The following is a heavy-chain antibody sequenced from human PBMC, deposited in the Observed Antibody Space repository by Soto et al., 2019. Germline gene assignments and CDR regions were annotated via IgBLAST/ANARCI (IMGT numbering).Heavy chain of an antibody. J-gene: IGHJ3*02. CDR3: ATLIPGIAAAGSDDAFDI. CDR2: ISGSGGST. V-gene: IGHV3-23*01. D-gene: IGHD6-13*01. Sequence: GGSLRLSCAASGFTFSSYAMSWVRQAPGKGLEWVSAISGSGGSTYYADSVKGRFTISRDNSKNTLYLQMNSLRAEDTAVYYCATLIPGIAAAGSDDAFDIWGQGTMVTVSS. CDR1: GFTFSSYA.